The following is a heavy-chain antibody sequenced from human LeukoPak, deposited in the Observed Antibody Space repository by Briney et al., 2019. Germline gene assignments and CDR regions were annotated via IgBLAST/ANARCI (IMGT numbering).Heavy chain of an antibody. CDR2: LYYSGGT. CDR3: ARRSDFWSPVSDYSFDY. J-gene: IGHJ4*02. Sequence: SETLSLTCSVSGGSITGYYWSWIRQPPGKGLEWIGYLYYSGGTTYDPSLKSRVTISADTSQNQFSLKLNSVTAADTAVYYCARRSDFWSPVSDYSFDYWGQGILVTVSS. D-gene: IGHD3-3*01. CDR1: GGSITGYY. V-gene: IGHV4-59*08.